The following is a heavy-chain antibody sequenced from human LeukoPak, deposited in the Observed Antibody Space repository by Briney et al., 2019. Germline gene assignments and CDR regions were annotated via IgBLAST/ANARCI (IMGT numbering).Heavy chain of an antibody. CDR2: MNPNSGNT. CDR1: VYTFTSYD. J-gene: IGHJ5*02. Sequence: ASVKVSCKASVYTFTSYDIDWVRQATGQGLEWMGWMNPNSGNTGYAQKLQGRVTMTTDTSTSTAYMELRSLRSDDTAVYYCARVVSTGWFDPWGQGTLVTVSS. CDR3: ARVVSTGWFDP. V-gene: IGHV1-8*02.